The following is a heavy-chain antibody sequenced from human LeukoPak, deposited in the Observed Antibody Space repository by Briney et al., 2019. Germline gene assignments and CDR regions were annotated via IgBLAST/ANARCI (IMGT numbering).Heavy chain of an antibody. D-gene: IGHD6-13*01. CDR1: GDSISSNSYY. CDR2: IYYSGST. Sequence: SETLSLTCTVSGDSISSNSYYWGWMRQSPGKGLEWIGSIYYSGSTYYNPSLKSRVTISADTSKNQFSLNLSSVTATDTAVYYCARQPPVAAAGNFVDSWGQGTLVPVSS. J-gene: IGHJ4*02. CDR3: ARQPPVAAAGNFVDS. V-gene: IGHV4-39*01.